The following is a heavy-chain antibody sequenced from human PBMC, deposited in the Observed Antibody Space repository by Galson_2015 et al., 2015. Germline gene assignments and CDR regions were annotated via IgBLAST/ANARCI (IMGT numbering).Heavy chain of an antibody. J-gene: IGHJ4*02. CDR3: ARDSTITHRAGY. V-gene: IGHV3-53*01. CDR1: GVTVSNNY. D-gene: IGHD2-2*01. Sequence: SLRLSCAASGVTVSNNYMSWVRQAPGKGLEWVSVIYGGDMTHSTDPVKGRFTLSRDKFKNTLYLQMNNLRAEDTAVYFCARDSTITHRAGYWGQGTLVIVSS. CDR2: IYGGDMT.